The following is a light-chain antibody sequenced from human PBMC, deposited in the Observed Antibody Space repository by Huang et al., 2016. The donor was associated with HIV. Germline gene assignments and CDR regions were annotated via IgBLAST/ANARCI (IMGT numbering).Light chain of an antibody. Sequence: EIVLTQSPGTLSLSPGENATLSCRASQGVATNLAWYQQKLGQPPSLLVSGATTRATGVPARFSGSGSGTDFTLTISGLQSEDFAVYYCQQYNNWPPAFGQGTRLEIK. CDR3: QQYNNWPPA. CDR2: GAT. CDR1: QGVATN. V-gene: IGKV3-15*01. J-gene: IGKJ2*01.